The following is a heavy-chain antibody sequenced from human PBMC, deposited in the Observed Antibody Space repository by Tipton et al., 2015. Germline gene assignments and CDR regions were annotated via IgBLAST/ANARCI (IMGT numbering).Heavy chain of an antibody. D-gene: IGHD3-3*01. V-gene: IGHV4-61*01. J-gene: IGHJ5*02. CDR1: GASVSSGSYF. CDR2: IFYTGST. CDR3: ARRRITLFGVVRAFDP. Sequence: TLSLTCTVSGASVSSGSYFWTWIRQPPGKGLEWIGYIFYTGSTNYNPSLKSRVTISVDTSKNQFSLRLSSVTAADTAVYYCARRRITLFGVVRAFDPWGQGTLVTVSS.